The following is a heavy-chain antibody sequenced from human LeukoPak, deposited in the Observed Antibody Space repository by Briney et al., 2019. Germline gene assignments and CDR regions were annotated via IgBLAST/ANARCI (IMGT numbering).Heavy chain of an antibody. CDR1: GFTYSTYG. J-gene: IGHJ4*02. Sequence: GGSLRLSCAASGFTYSTYGMNWVRQAPGKGLEWVAVISYDGRQKYYADSVKGRFTISRDNSKDTVYLQMNSLRDEDSATYYCVRVFLESLTAGYFDHWGQGTLVTVSP. D-gene: IGHD3-3*01. CDR2: ISYDGRQK. CDR3: VRVFLESLTAGYFDH. V-gene: IGHV3-30*03.